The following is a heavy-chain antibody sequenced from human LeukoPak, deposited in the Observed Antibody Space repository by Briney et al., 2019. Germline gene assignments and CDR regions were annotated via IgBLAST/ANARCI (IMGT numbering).Heavy chain of an antibody. CDR3: ARGAGWYGN. J-gene: IGHJ4*02. D-gene: IGHD6-19*01. CDR1: GGSITSDY. V-gene: IGHV4-59*01. Sequence: SETLSLTCTVSGGSITSDYWSWIRQPPGKGLEWIAYIRYSGTTNYNPPLKSRVTISLDTSKNQFSLKLTSVTAADTAVYYCARGAGWYGNWGQGTLVTVSS. CDR2: IRYSGTT.